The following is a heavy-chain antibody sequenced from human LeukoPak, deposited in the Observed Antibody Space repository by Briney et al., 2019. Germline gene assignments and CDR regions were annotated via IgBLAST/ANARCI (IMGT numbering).Heavy chain of an antibody. CDR3: ARHVPGSPYVVDY. V-gene: IGHV4-59*08. Sequence: SETLSLTCTVSGGSISSYYWSWIRQPPGKGLEWMGYIYYSGSTNYNPSLKSRVTISVDTSKNQFSLKLSSVTAADTAVYYCARHVPGSPYVVDYWGQGTLVAVSS. CDR2: IYYSGST. D-gene: IGHD3-10*02. CDR1: GGSISSYY. J-gene: IGHJ4*02.